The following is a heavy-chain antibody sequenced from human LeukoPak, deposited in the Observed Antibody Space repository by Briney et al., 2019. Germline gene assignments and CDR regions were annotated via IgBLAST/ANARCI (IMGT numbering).Heavy chain of an antibody. J-gene: IGHJ3*02. V-gene: IGHV4-34*01. Sequence: PSETLSLTCAVYGGSFSGYYWSWIRQPPGKGLEWIGEINHSGSTNYNPSLKSRVTISVDTSKNQFSLKLSSVTAADTAVYYCARGDCSSTSCYSIASNDAFDIWGQGTMVTVSS. D-gene: IGHD2-2*01. CDR2: INHSGST. CDR1: GGSFSGYY. CDR3: ARGDCSSTSCYSIASNDAFDI.